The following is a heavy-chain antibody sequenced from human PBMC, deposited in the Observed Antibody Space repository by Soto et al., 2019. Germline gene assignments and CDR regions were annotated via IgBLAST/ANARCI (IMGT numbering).Heavy chain of an antibody. CDR3: ARLIGNSWLDS. CDR1: VDSVSTYSAT. Sequence: SQTLSRTCVISVDSVSTYSATWDWIRQSPSRGLEWLGRTYYRSKWYNDYAASVKGRITITPDTSNNHLSLQLNSVTPDDTAVYYCARLIGNSWLDSWGQGTLVTVSS. CDR2: TYYRSKWYN. J-gene: IGHJ5*01. V-gene: IGHV6-1*01. D-gene: IGHD2-8*01.